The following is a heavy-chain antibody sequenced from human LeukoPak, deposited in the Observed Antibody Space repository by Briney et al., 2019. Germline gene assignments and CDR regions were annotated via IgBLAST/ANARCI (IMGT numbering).Heavy chain of an antibody. D-gene: IGHD3-10*01. CDR1: GYTFTGYY. CDR2: INPNSGGT. J-gene: IGHJ4*02. V-gene: IGHV1-2*06. CDR3: ARERGDYYGSEYYFDY. Sequence: ASAKVSCKASGYTFTGYYMHWVRQAPGQGLEWMGRINPNSGGTNYAQKFQGRVTMTRDTSISTAYMELSRLRSDDTAVYYCARERGDYYGSEYYFDYWGQGTLVTVSS.